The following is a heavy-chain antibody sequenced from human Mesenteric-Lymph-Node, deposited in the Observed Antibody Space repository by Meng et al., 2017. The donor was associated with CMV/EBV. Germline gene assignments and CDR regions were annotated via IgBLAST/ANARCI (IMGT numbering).Heavy chain of an antibody. CDR2: IIPILGIA. CDR3: ATSIPAAGSLYYYGMDV. D-gene: IGHD6-13*01. J-gene: IGHJ6*02. CDR1: GGTFSSYA. Sequence: SVKVSCKASGGTFSSYAISWVRQAPGQGLEWMGGIIPILGIANYAQKFQGRVTITADKSTSTAYMELSSLRSEDTAVYYCATSIPAAGSLYYYGMDVWGQGTTVTVSS. V-gene: IGHV1-69*10.